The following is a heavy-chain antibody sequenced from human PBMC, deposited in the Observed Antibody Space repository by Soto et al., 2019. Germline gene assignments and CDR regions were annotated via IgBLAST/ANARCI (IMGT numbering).Heavy chain of an antibody. CDR2: ISSNGGST. D-gene: IGHD3-16*02. Sequence: PGGSLRLSCSASGFTFSSYTMHWVRQAPGTGLKYVSAISSNGGSTYYADSVKGRFTISRDNSKNTLYLQMSSLRPADTGIYYCVKDRRQRTTFGGVIVRPFGMDVWGQGTTVTVSS. CDR1: GFTFSSYT. CDR3: VKDRRQRTTFGGVIVRPFGMDV. V-gene: IGHV3-64D*06. J-gene: IGHJ6*02.